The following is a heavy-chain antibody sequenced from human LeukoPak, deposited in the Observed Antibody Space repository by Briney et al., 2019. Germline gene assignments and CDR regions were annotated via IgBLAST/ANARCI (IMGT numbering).Heavy chain of an antibody. D-gene: IGHD3-3*01. J-gene: IGHJ5*02. CDR2: IFSNDEK. V-gene: IGHV2-26*01. Sequence: SGPTLVKPTETLTLTCTVSGFSLSNARMGVSWIRQPPGKALEWLAHIFSNDEKSYSTSLKSRLTISKDTSKSQVVLTMTNMDPVDTATYYCARIFADWSGRPNWFDPWGQGTLVTVSS. CDR1: GFSLSNARMG. CDR3: ARIFADWSGRPNWFDP.